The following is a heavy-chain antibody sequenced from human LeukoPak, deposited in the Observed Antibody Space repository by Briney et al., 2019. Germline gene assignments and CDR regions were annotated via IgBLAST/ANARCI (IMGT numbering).Heavy chain of an antibody. CDR2: ISGSGVGT. Sequence: GGSLRLSCAASGFTFSSYVMTWVRLAPGRGLEWVSGISGSGVGTYYADSVKGRFTISRDNSKNTLYLQINSLRAEDTAIYYCAKGASSGWLLYWFDPWGQGTLVTVSS. CDR3: AKGASSGWLLYWFDP. V-gene: IGHV3-23*01. D-gene: IGHD6-19*01. CDR1: GFTFSSYV. J-gene: IGHJ5*02.